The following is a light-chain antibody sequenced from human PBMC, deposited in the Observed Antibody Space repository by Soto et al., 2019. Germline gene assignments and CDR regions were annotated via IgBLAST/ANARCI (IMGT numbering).Light chain of an antibody. CDR1: QSVSSY. V-gene: IGKV3-11*01. CDR3: QQRSNWPLT. Sequence: EIVLTQSPATLSLSPGERATLSCRASQSVSSYLAWYQQKPGQAHRLLIYDASNRAGGIPARFSGSGSGTDFTLAISSLKPEDFAVYFCQQRSNWPLTFGGGTKVEIK. J-gene: IGKJ4*01. CDR2: DAS.